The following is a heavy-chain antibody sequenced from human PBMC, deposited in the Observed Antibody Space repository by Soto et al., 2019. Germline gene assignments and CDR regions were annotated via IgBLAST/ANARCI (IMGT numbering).Heavy chain of an antibody. Sequence: SETLSLTCTVSGGSISSYYWSWIRQPPGKGLEWIGYIYYSGSTNYNPSLKSRVTISVDTSKNQFSLKLSSVTAADTAVYYCARTDIVPAAVYYYYMDVWGKGTTVTVSS. V-gene: IGHV4-59*01. CDR2: IYYSGST. J-gene: IGHJ6*03. CDR3: ARTDIVPAAVYYYYMDV. D-gene: IGHD2-2*01. CDR1: GGSISSYY.